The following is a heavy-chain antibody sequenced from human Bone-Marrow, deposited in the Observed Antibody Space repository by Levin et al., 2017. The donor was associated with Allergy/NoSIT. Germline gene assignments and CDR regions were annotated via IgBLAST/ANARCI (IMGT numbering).Heavy chain of an antibody. CDR1: GGSISNSGHY. D-gene: IGHD3-16*02. V-gene: IGHV4-39*07. CDR3: ARIVPTWRFSFAS. Sequence: SETLSLTCAVSGGSISNSGHYWAWIRQPPGRGLEWIGNIYHTGITYDNPSLKSRVTISVDTSKNQFSLEVASVTAADTAMYYCARIVPTWRFSFASWGQGTLVTVSS. CDR2: IYHTGIT. J-gene: IGHJ4*02.